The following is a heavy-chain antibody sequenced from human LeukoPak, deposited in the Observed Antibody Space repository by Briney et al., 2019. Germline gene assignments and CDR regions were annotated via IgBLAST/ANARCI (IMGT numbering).Heavy chain of an antibody. CDR3: ARGVEFGELYFDY. D-gene: IGHD3-10*01. J-gene: IGHJ4*02. CDR2: INPNSGGT. CDR1: GYTFTGYY. Sequence: ASVKVSCKASGYTFTGYYMHWVRQAPGQGLEWMGWINPNSGGTNHAQKFQGRVTVTRDTSISTAYMELSRLRSDDTAVYYCARGVEFGELYFDYWGQGTLVTVSS. V-gene: IGHV1-2*02.